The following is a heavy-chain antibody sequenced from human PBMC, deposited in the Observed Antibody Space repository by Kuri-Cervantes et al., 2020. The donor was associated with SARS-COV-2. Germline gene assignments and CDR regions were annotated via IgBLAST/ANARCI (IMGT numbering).Heavy chain of an antibody. J-gene: IGHJ4*02. D-gene: IGHD2-15*01. Sequence: GESLKISCAASGFTFSSYGMHWVRQAPGKGLEWVAVISYDGSNKYYADSVKGRFPISRDNSKNTLYLKMNSLRAEDTAVYYCAKALRVVVVAATDLFDFWGQGTLVTVSS. CDR3: AKALRVVVVAATDLFDF. CDR1: GFTFSSYG. CDR2: ISYDGSNK. V-gene: IGHV3-30*18.